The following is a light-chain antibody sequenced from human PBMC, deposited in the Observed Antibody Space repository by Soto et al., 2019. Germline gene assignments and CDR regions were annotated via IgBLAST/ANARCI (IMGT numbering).Light chain of an antibody. CDR2: DAS. CDR1: QDIKNY. J-gene: IGKJ2*01. Sequence: DIQMTQSPSSLSASVGDSVTITCQASQDIKNYVNWYQQKPGKASKLLIYDASKLDTGVPSRFSGSGSGTTFTFTITSLQAEDFATYYCQQYDNLPPNTFGQGTRLEIK. V-gene: IGKV1-33*01. CDR3: QQYDNLPPNT.